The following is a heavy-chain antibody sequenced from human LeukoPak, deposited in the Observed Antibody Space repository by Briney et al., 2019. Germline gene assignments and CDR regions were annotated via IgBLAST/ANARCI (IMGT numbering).Heavy chain of an antibody. CDR2: ISAYNGNT. V-gene: IGHV1-18*01. J-gene: IGHJ4*02. Sequence: ASVKVSCKASGYTFTSYGISWVRQAPGQGLEWMGWISAYNGNTNYAQKLQGRVTMTTDTSTSTAYMELRSLRSDDTAVYYCARDFSIQPPSTGGYWGQGTLVTVSS. CDR3: ARDFSIQPPSTGGY. D-gene: IGHD5-18*01. CDR1: GYTFTSYG.